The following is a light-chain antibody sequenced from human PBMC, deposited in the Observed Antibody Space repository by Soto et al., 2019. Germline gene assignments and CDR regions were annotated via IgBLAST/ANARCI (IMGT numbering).Light chain of an antibody. V-gene: IGKV3-11*01. CDR2: DTS. CDR3: QQRYNWPPIT. J-gene: IGKJ5*01. Sequence: EILLTQSPATLSLSPGERATLSCRASQSVSSNLAWYQQKPGQAPRLLIYDTSNRATGVPARFSGSGSGTDFTLTISSLEPEDFAVYYCQQRYNWPPITFGQGKRLEIK. CDR1: QSVSSN.